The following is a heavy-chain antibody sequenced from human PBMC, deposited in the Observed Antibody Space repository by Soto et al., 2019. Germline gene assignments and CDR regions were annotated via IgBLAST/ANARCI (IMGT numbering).Heavy chain of an antibody. CDR3: ASPFITIFGVARRRDILPFDY. CDR1: GFTFSSYA. Sequence: GGSLRLSCAASGFTFSSYAMSWVRQAPGKGLEWVSAISGSGGSTYYADSVKGRFTISRDNSKNTLYLQMNSLRAEDTAVYYCASPFITIFGVARRRDILPFDYWGQGTLVTVSS. D-gene: IGHD3-3*01. CDR2: ISGSGGST. J-gene: IGHJ4*02. V-gene: IGHV3-23*01.